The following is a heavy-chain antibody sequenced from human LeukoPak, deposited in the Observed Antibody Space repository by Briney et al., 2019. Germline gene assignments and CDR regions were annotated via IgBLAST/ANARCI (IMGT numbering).Heavy chain of an antibody. D-gene: IGHD3-16*01. Sequence: TSQTLSLTCTVSGGSISSGSYYWSWIRQPAGKGLEWIGRIYASGSTNYNPSLKSRVTISVDTSKNQFSLKLSSVTAADTAVYYCARDLSLGSHMDVWGKGTTVTVSS. CDR3: ARDLSLGSHMDV. CDR1: GGSISSGSYY. V-gene: IGHV4-61*02. J-gene: IGHJ6*03. CDR2: IYASGST.